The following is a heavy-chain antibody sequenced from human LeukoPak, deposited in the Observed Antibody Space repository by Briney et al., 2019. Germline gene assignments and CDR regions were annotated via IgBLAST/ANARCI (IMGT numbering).Heavy chain of an antibody. J-gene: IGHJ6*02. V-gene: IGHV4-59*08. Sequence: PSETLSLTCTISGGSISSYYWSWIRQPPGKGLEWIAYIYYGGSTNYNPSLKSRVTTSVDKSKNNSLFKRSSVTTAAQAVYYCARLLDYGDPGYYGMVVWGQGTTVTVSS. CDR1: GGSISSYY. CDR3: ARLLDYGDPGYYGMVV. D-gene: IGHD4-17*01. CDR2: IYYGGST.